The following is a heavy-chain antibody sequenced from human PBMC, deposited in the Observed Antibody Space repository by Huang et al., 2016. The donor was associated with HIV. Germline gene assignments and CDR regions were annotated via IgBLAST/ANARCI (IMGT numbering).Heavy chain of an antibody. Sequence: EVQLVESGGGLVQPGGSLRLSCAASGFTFSSYWMHWVRQAPGKGLVGVSLINSDGSSTNYADSVKGRVTISRDNVKNTLYLQMNSLRAEDTAVYYCARDTDVRGGLDYWGQGTLVTVSS. CDR1: GFTFSSYW. J-gene: IGHJ4*02. CDR2: INSDGSST. D-gene: IGHD4-17*01. CDR3: ARDTDVRGGLDY. V-gene: IGHV3-74*01.